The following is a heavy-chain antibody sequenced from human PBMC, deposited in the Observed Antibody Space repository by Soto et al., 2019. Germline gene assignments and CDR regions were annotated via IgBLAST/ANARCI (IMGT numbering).Heavy chain of an antibody. D-gene: IGHD3-10*01. CDR2: IIPTGST. J-gene: IGHJ6*02. CDR3: ARGGITMAWNYYYYGMDV. Sequence: SETLSLTCAVSGASVSGQYWSWIRQPPGKGLEWVGEIIPTGSTTYNPSLKSRLSFALDTSKNHFSLNLSSVSVADTAVYYCARGGITMAWNYYYYGMDVWGQGTTVTVSS. CDR1: GASVSGQY. V-gene: IGHV4-34*01.